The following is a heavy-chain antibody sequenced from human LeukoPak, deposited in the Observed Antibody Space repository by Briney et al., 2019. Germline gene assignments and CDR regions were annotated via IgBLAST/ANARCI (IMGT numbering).Heavy chain of an antibody. V-gene: IGHV4-4*07. Sequence: SETLYLTCTVSGDSISTYYWSWIRQSAGKGLEWIGRIHTSGSTDYNPSLKSRVTMSVDTSKTQFSLKVSSVTAADTGVYYCARAPEFSSGWLLDYWGQGSLVTVSS. J-gene: IGHJ4*02. CDR2: IHTSGST. CDR3: ARAPEFSSGWLLDY. CDR1: GDSISTYY. D-gene: IGHD6-19*01.